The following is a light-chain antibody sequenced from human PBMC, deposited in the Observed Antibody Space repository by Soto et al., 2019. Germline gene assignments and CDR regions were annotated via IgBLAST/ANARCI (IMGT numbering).Light chain of an antibody. Sequence: DIQMTQSPTTLSASEGDRAIITCRASQTVRNWLAWFQQKPGEAPKLLIYKASRLESGVSSRFSGSGYGTDFTLTITNLVPGDSATYFCQQYDASPLTFGQGTKLEIK. J-gene: IGKJ2*01. V-gene: IGKV1-5*03. CDR3: QQYDASPLT. CDR1: QTVRNW. CDR2: KAS.